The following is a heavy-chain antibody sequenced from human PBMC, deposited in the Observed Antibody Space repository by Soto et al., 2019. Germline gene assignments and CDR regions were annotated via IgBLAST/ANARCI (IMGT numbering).Heavy chain of an antibody. V-gene: IGHV1-18*01. CDR1: GYTFSSYG. Sequence: ASVKVSCKASGYTFSSYGISWLRQAPGQGLEWMGWISAYNGNTNYAQKLQGRVTMTTDTSTSTAYKELRSLRSDDTAVYYCARDGIVVARWFDPWGQGTLVTVSS. CDR3: ARDGIVVARWFDP. CDR2: ISAYNGNT. D-gene: IGHD6-19*01. J-gene: IGHJ5*02.